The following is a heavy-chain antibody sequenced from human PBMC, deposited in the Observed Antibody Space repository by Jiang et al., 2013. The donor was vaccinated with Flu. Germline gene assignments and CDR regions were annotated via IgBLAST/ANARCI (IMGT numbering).Heavy chain of an antibody. Sequence: VQLLESGGGLVQPGGSLRLSCAASGFTFSSYEMNWVRQAPGKGLEWVSYISSSGSTIYYADSVKGRFTISRDNAKNSLYLQMNSLRAEDTAVYYCARLDTSLLLFYYPYFDYWGQGTLVTVSS. D-gene: IGHD2-21*01. CDR2: ISSSGSTI. CDR3: ARLDTSLLLFYYPYFDY. CDR1: GFTFSSYE. J-gene: IGHJ4*02. V-gene: IGHV3-48*03.